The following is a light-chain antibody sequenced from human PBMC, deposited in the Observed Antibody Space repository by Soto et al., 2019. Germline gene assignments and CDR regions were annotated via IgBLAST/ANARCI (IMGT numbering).Light chain of an antibody. CDR1: SSDVGAYSY. CDR2: DVT. J-gene: IGLJ1*01. CDR3: SLYTSSSTYV. V-gene: IGLV2-11*01. Sequence: QSVLTQPRSVSGSPGQSVTISCTGTSSDVGAYSYVSWYQQHPGKAPKLMIYDVTKRPSGVPDRFSGSKSGNTASLTISGLQAEDEADYYCSLYTSSSTYVFGTGTKVTV.